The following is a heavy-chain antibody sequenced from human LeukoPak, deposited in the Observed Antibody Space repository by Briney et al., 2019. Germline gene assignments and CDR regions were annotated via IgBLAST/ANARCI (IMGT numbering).Heavy chain of an antibody. CDR1: GFTFSSYA. CDR2: ISGSGGST. CDR3: AKGPQREYFQH. D-gene: IGHD1-26*01. Sequence: GGSLRLSCAASGFTFSSYAMSWVRQAPGKGLEWASAISGSGGSTYYADSVKGRFTISRDNSKNTLYLQMNSLRAEDTAVYYCAKGPQREYFQHWGQGTLVTVSS. J-gene: IGHJ1*01. V-gene: IGHV3-23*01.